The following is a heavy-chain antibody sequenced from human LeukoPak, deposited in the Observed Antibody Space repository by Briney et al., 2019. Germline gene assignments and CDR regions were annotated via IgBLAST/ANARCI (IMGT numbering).Heavy chain of an antibody. D-gene: IGHD3-10*01. Sequence: ASETLSLTCTVSGGSISSYYWSWIRQPPGKGLEWIGYIYYSGSTNYNPSLKSRVTISVDTSKNQFSLKLSSVTAADTAVYYCASIYGSGSYSWFDPWGQGTLVTVSS. V-gene: IGHV4-59*08. J-gene: IGHJ5*02. CDR1: GGSISSYY. CDR3: ASIYGSGSYSWFDP. CDR2: IYYSGST.